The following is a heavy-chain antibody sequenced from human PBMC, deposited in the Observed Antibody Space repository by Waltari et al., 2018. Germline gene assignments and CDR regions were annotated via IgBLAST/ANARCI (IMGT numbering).Heavy chain of an antibody. J-gene: IGHJ4*02. CDR2: IYYSGST. Sequence: QVQLQESGPGLVKPSETLSLTCTVSGGSISSHYWSWIRQPPGKGLEWIGYIYYSGSTNYNPSLKSRVTISVDTSKNQFSLKLSSVTAADTAVYYCARRYFDYWGQGTLVTVSS. CDR1: GGSISSHY. CDR3: ARRYFDY. V-gene: IGHV4-59*11.